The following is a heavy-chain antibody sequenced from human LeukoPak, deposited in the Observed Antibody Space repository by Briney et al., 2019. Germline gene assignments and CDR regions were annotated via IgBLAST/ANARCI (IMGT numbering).Heavy chain of an antibody. Sequence: GESLRLSCAASGFTFSSSAMNWVRQVPGKGLEWVSASGTAGDTYYADSVKGRFTISRDDSKNTLYLQMTSLRAEDTAVYYCAKKTPGTYPFDYWGQRTLVTVSP. V-gene: IGHV3-23*01. D-gene: IGHD6-13*01. CDR1: GFTFSSSA. CDR3: AKKTPGTYPFDY. CDR2: SGTAGDT. J-gene: IGHJ4*02.